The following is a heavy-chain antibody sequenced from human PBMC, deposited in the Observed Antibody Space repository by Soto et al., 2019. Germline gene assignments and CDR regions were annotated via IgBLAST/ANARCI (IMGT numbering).Heavy chain of an antibody. J-gene: IGHJ4*01. V-gene: IGHV3-23*01. CDR2: ISSSGGST. CDR1: GFXFSSYA. Sequence: PGGSLXLSCAASGFXFSSYAMSWVRQAPGKGLEWVSAISSSGGSTYYADSVKGRFTISRDNSKNTLYLQMNSLRAEDTAIYYCAKKYSSASGCFDYWGHGTLVTVSS. D-gene: IGHD6-19*01. CDR3: AKKYSSASGCFDY.